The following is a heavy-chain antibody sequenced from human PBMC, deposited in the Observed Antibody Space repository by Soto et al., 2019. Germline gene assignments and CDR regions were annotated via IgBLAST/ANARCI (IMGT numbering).Heavy chain of an antibody. D-gene: IGHD3-16*01. CDR2: MSYSGSG. CDR3: GIVDMITFGGITGPNDAFDR. Sequence: SETLSLTCTVSGGSISTYYWSWIRQSPGKGLEWIGFMSYSGSGNYNPSLKSRVTISVDKSKNRFSLKMSSVIAADTAVYYCGIVDMITFGGITGPNDAFDRWGQGKMVT. J-gene: IGHJ3*01. CDR1: GGSISTYY. V-gene: IGHV4-59*01.